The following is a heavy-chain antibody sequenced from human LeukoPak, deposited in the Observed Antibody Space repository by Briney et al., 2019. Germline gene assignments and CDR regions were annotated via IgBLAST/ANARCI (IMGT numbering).Heavy chain of an antibody. CDR1: GGSISSSSYY. D-gene: IGHD3-10*01. V-gene: IGHV4-39*07. CDR2: IYYSGST. Sequence: SETLSLTCTVSGGSISSSSYYWGWIRQPPGKGLEWIGSIYYSGSTYYNPSLKSRVTISVDTSKNQFSLKLSSVTAADTAVYYCARVFGYYGSGSYEYYYYYYMDVWGKGTTVTVSS. J-gene: IGHJ6*03. CDR3: ARVFGYYGSGSYEYYYYYYMDV.